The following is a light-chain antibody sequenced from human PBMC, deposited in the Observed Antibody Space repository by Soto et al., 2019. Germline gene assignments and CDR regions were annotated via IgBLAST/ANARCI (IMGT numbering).Light chain of an antibody. CDR3: SSYTSSSTL. CDR1: SSDVGGYNY. V-gene: IGLV2-14*01. Sequence: QSALTQPASVSGSPGQSITISCTGTSSDVGGYNYISWYQQHPGKAPKLMIYAVTDRPSGVSSRFSGSKSGNTASLTISGLQAEDEADYYRSSYTSSSTLFGTGTKVTVL. J-gene: IGLJ1*01. CDR2: AVT.